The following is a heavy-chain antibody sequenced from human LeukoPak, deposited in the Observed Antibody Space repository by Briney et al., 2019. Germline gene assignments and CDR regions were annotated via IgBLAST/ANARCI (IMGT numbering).Heavy chain of an antibody. CDR3: VSTAYYYDSVGLKNFDY. CDR1: GLTYSSYN. CDR2: ITTRSDT. D-gene: IGHD3-22*01. Sequence: GGSLRLSCAASGLTYSSYNMTWVRQAPGKGLECVSFITTRSDTYYVDSVKGRFTISRDNAKKSLFLQMNNLRAEDTAVYYCVSTAYYYDSVGLKNFDYWGQGTLVTVSS. J-gene: IGHJ4*02. V-gene: IGHV3-48*01.